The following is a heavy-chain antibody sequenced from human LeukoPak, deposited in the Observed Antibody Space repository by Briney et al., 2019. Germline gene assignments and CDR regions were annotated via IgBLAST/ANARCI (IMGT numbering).Heavy chain of an antibody. CDR1: GYTFTSYG. Sequence: GASVKVSCKASGYTFTSYGISWVRQAPGQGLEWMGWISGFNGNINHAQNFQDRVTMTTDTSTSTAYMELRSLRSDDTAVYFCARVPNQYCTSRCYYTAFDIWGQGTMVTVS. CDR2: ISGFNGNI. J-gene: IGHJ3*02. CDR3: ARVPNQYCTSRCYYTAFDI. V-gene: IGHV1-18*01. D-gene: IGHD2/OR15-2a*01.